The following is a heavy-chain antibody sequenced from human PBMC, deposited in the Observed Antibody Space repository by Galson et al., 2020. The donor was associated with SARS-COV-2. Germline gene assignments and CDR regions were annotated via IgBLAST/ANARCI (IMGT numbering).Heavy chain of an antibody. V-gene: IGHV5-10-1*01. J-gene: IGHJ5*02. CDR2: IDPSDSYT. CDR3: ARQEYSSSWGSPGWFDP. D-gene: IGHD6-13*01. Sequence: GESLKISCKGSGYSFTSYWISWVRQMPGKGLEWMGRIDPSDSYTNYSPSFQGHVTISADKSISTAYLQWSSLKASDTAMYYCARQEYSSSWGSPGWFDPWGQGTLVTVSS. CDR1: GYSFTSYW.